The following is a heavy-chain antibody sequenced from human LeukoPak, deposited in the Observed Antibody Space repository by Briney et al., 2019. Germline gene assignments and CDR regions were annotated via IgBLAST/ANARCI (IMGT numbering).Heavy chain of an antibody. CDR3: ASVVGLTGYSSSWYSGYYYYMDV. V-gene: IGHV1-69*06. CDR1: GGTFSSYA. D-gene: IGHD6-13*01. Sequence: SVKVSCKASGGTFSSYAISWVRQAAGQGLEWMGGIIPIFGTTNYAQKFQDRVTITADKSTSTAYMELSSLRSEDTAVYYCASVVGLTGYSSSWYSGYYYYMDVWGKGTTVTVSS. J-gene: IGHJ6*03. CDR2: IIPIFGTT.